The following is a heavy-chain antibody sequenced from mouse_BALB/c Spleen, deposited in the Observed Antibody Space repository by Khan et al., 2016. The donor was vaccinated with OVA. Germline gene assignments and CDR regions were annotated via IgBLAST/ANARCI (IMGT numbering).Heavy chain of an antibody. CDR3: GGGGRFAY. Sequence: VQLQESGPDLVRPCLSVSLSCTVTGYSFTGYAMYWVKQSHAKSLEWMGGISTYCGDADYNQKLKGKATMTGDKSTSTSFLELASLTSEDSAIYYCGGGGRFAYWGQGTLVTVSA. V-gene: IGHV1S137*01. CDR1: GYSFTGYA. CDR2: ISTYCGDA. J-gene: IGHJ3*01.